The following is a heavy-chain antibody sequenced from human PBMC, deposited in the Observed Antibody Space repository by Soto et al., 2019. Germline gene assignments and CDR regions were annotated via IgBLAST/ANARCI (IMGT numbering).Heavy chain of an antibody. CDR2: IRSEAYGGTT. CDR1: GFRFGDYA. V-gene: IGHV3-49*05. D-gene: IGHD5-18*01. CDR3: TRQVDGAAMVGLY. Sequence: EVQLVESGGGLVKPGRSLRLSCTASGFRFGDYAVSWFRQAPGKGLEWVGFIRSEAYGGTTEFAASVKGRFTISREDSKSIAYLQMNSLKTEDTALYYCTRQVDGAAMVGLYWGQGTLVTVSS. J-gene: IGHJ4*02.